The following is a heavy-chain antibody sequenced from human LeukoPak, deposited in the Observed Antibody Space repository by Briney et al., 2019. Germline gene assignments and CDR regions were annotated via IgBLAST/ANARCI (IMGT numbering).Heavy chain of an antibody. J-gene: IGHJ4*02. V-gene: IGHV4-59*01. Sequence: PSETLSLTCTVSGGSISSYYWSWIRQPPGKGLGWIAYIYYSGSTNYNPSLKSRVTISIDTSKNQFSLKLNSVTAADTAVYYCARIAAAGTYFDYWGQGTLVTVSS. D-gene: IGHD6-13*01. CDR3: ARIAAAGTYFDY. CDR1: GGSISSYY. CDR2: IYYSGST.